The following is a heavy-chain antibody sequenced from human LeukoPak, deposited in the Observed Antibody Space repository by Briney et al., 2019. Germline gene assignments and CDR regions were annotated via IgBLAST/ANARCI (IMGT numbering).Heavy chain of an antibody. V-gene: IGHV1-18*01. Sequence: ASVKVSCKASGYTFTSYGISWVRQAPGKGLEWMGLIGTYKGDTNYVQILQGRVTMTTDTSTSTTYMELRSLRSDDTAVYYCARGGRSIGVPAARSYFDYWGQGTLVTVSS. D-gene: IGHD2-2*01. CDR1: GYTFTSYG. CDR2: IGTYKGDT. CDR3: ARGGRSIGVPAARSYFDY. J-gene: IGHJ4*02.